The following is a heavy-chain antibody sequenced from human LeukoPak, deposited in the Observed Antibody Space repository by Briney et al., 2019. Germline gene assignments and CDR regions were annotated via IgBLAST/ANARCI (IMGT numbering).Heavy chain of an antibody. D-gene: IGHD1-26*01. CDR2: INPNSGGT. V-gene: IGHV1-2*02. J-gene: IGHJ5*02. CDR1: GYTFTSYY. CDR3: ARGSGSYAFSWFDP. Sequence: ASVKVSCKASGYTFTSYYMHWVRQAPGQGLEWMGWINPNSGGTNYAQKFQGRVTMTRDTSISTAYMELSRLRSDDTAVYYCARGSGSYAFSWFDPWGQGTLVTVSS.